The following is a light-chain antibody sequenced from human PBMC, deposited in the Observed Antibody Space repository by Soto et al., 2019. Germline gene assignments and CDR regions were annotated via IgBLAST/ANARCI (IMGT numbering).Light chain of an antibody. CDR1: QSVLYSSNNKNY. J-gene: IGKJ2*01. CDR2: WAS. Sequence: DIVMTQSPDSLAVSLGERTTINCKSSQSVLYSSNNKNYLAWYQQKPGQPPKLPIYWASTRESGVPDRFSGSGSGTDFTLAIGSLPAEDVAVYYCQQYYTTPSYTFGQGTKLEIK. V-gene: IGKV4-1*01. CDR3: QQYYTTPSYT.